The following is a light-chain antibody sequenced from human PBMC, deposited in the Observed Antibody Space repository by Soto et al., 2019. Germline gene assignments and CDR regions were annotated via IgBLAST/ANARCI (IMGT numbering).Light chain of an antibody. CDR3: CSDAGSGIYV. V-gene: IGLV2-23*02. CDR1: SSDVGRYNF. CDR2: EVT. Sequence: QSVLTQPVSVSGSPGQSITISCTGTSSDVGRYNFVSWYQQHPGKVPKVMIYEVTKRPSGVSNRFSGSKSGNMAFLTISGLQAEDEADYYCCSDAGSGIYVFGTGTKVTVL. J-gene: IGLJ1*01.